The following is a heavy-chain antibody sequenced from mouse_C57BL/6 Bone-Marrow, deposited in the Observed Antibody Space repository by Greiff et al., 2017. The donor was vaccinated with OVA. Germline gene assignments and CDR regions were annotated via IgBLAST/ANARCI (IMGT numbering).Heavy chain of an antibody. Sequence: QVQLKESGAELARPGASVKLSCKASGYTFTSYGISWVKQRTGKGLEWFGEIYPRSGNTYYNEKFKGKATLTADKSSSTAYMELRSLTSEDSAVYFCARGDLITTVVARGYYFDYWGQGTTLTVSS. CDR1: GYTFTSYG. D-gene: IGHD1-1*01. CDR2: IYPRSGNT. CDR3: ARGDLITTVVARGYYFDY. J-gene: IGHJ2*01. V-gene: IGHV1-81*01.